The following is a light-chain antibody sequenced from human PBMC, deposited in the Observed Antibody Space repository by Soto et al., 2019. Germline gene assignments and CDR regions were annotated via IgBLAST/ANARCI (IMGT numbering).Light chain of an antibody. CDR2: GAS. J-gene: IGKJ1*01. V-gene: IGKV3-20*01. CDR1: QSVSSSY. CDR3: QQYGSSRT. Sequence: EIVLTQSPGTLSLSPGERATLSCRASQSVSSSYLAWYQQKPGQAPRLLIYGASSSATGIPDKFSGSGSETAFTLTISRLEPEDFAVYYCQQYGSSRTFGQGTKVEIK.